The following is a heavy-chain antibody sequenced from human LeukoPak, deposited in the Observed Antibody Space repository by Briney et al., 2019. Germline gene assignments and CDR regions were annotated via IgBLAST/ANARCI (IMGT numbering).Heavy chain of an antibody. CDR2: INYSGST. Sequence: SETLSLTCTVSGGSISGYYWSWIRQPPGKGLEWIGYINYSGSTDYNPSLKSRVTISVDTSKNQFSLKLSSVTAADTAVFYCARTISGWYYFDYWAREPWSPSPQ. J-gene: IGHJ4*02. CDR3: ARTISGWYYFDY. D-gene: IGHD6-13*01. V-gene: IGHV4-59*08. CDR1: GGSISGYY.